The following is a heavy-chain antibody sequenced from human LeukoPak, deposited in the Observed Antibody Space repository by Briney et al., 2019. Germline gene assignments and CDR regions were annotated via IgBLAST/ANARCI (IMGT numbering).Heavy chain of an antibody. Sequence: SETLSLTCTVSGGSISSSVYYWGWIRQPPGKGLEWIGSIYYSGSTYYNPSLKSRVTISVDTSKNQFSLKLSSVTAADTAVYYCARYVDTAMAINWFDPWGQGTLVTVSS. CDR3: ARYVDTAMAINWFDP. CDR2: IYYSGST. CDR1: GGSISSSVYY. D-gene: IGHD5-18*01. J-gene: IGHJ5*02. V-gene: IGHV4-39*07.